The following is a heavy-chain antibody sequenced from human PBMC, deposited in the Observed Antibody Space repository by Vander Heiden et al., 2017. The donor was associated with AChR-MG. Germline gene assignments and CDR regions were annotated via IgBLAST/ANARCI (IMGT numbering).Heavy chain of an antibody. D-gene: IGHD3-10*01. CDR3: ARRWFFDY. CDR1: GFTFSSYG. Sequence: EVQLVESGGGLVQPGGSLRLSCAASGFTFSSYGMGWVRQAPGKGLEWVANIKQDGSEKYYVDSVKGRFTISRDNAKNSLYLQMNSLRAEDTAVYYCARRWFFDYWGQGTLVTVSS. CDR2: IKQDGSEK. J-gene: IGHJ4*02. V-gene: IGHV3-7*01.